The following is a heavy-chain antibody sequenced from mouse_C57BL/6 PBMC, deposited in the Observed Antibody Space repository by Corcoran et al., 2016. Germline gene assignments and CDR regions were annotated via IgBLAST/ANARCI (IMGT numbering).Heavy chain of an antibody. CDR1: ASSFPDYN. CDR2: INPNYGTT. Sequence: EFQLQQSGPELVTPGASVKISCKASASSFPDYNMNWVKQSNGKSLEWIGVINPNYGTTSYNQKFKGKSTLTVDQSSSTAYMQLNSLTSEDSAVYYCAISGSPRFSYWGQGTLVTVSA. V-gene: IGHV1-39*01. D-gene: IGHD3-1*01. J-gene: IGHJ3*01. CDR3: AISGSPRFSY.